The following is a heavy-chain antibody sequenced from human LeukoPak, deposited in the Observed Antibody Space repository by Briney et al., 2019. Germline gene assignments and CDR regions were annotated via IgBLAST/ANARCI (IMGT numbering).Heavy chain of an antibody. CDR2: ISSSSSYI. CDR3: ARRHYDILTGYYTWDAFDI. CDR1: GFTFSSYS. V-gene: IGHV3-21*01. Sequence: GGSLRLSCAASGFTFSSYSMNWVRQAPGKGLEWVSSISSSSSYIYYADSVKGRFTISRDNAKNSLYLQMNSLRAEDTAVYYCARRHYDILTGYYTWDAFDIWGQGTMVTVSS. J-gene: IGHJ3*02. D-gene: IGHD3-9*01.